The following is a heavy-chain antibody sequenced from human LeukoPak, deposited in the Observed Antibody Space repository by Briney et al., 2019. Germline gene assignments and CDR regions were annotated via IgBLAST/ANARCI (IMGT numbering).Heavy chain of an antibody. Sequence: GASVTVSCKASGYTFTGSYMHWVRQAPGQGLEWMGWINPNSGGTNYAQKFQGRVTMTRDTSISTAYMELSRLTSDDTAVYYCARGLIAVAPFDYWGQGTLVTVSS. CDR3: ARGLIAVAPFDY. D-gene: IGHD6-19*01. CDR2: INPNSGGT. CDR1: GYTFTGSY. V-gene: IGHV1-2*02. J-gene: IGHJ4*02.